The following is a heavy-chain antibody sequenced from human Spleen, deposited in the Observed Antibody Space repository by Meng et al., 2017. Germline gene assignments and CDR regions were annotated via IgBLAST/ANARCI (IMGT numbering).Heavy chain of an antibody. CDR3: TRGLAPEGYFDL. J-gene: IGHJ2*01. V-gene: IGHV3-53*01. CDR1: GFTVSSNY. CDR2: LYGDGTT. D-gene: IGHD2-21*01. Sequence: EVQLEESGGGLIKPGGSLRLSCAASGFTVSSNYMNWIRQAPGKGLEWVSVLYGDGTTYYAHSVKGRFTISRDNSKNTLYLQMNSLRAEDTAVYYCTRGLAPEGYFDLWGRGTLVTVSS.